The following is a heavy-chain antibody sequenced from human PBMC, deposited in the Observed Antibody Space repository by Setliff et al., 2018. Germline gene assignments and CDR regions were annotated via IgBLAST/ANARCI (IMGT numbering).Heavy chain of an antibody. CDR3: ARRPRAVYGSGRRNWFLDY. Sequence: ASVKVSCKASGYTFSSYAISWVRQAPGQGLEWLGWISVYSGNTDYAQNFQGRVTMTADTSTSTAYMELRSLTSDDAAVYYCARRPRAVYGSGRRNWFLDYWGQGTLVTVSS. CDR1: GYTFSSYA. V-gene: IGHV1-18*01. CDR2: ISVYSGNT. D-gene: IGHD3-10*01. J-gene: IGHJ4*02.